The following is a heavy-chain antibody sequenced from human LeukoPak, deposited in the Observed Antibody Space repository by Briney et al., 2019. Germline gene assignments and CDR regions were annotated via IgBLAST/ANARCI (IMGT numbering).Heavy chain of an antibody. D-gene: IGHD2-8*02. J-gene: IGHJ6*03. CDR1: GFTFSSYS. CDR2: ISSSSSYI. Sequence: GGSLRLSCAASGFTFSSYSMNWVRQAPGKGLEWVSSISSSSSYIYYADSVKGRFTISRDNAKNSLYLQMNSLRAEDTAVYYCPRGWDIVLVVYAYMDVWGKGTTVTVSS. CDR3: PRGWDIVLVVYAYMDV. V-gene: IGHV3-21*01.